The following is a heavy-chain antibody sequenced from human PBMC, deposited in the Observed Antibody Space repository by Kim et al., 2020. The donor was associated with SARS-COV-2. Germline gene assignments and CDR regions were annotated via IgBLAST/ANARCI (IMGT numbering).Heavy chain of an antibody. Sequence: SETLSLTCAVYGGSFSGYYWSWIRQPPGKGLEWIGEINHSGSTNYNPSLKSRVTISVDTSKNQFSLKLSSVTAADTAVYYCARMRRIGYCSSTSCYTGFDYWGQGTLVTVSS. V-gene: IGHV4-34*01. CDR2: INHSGST. D-gene: IGHD2-2*02. J-gene: IGHJ4*02. CDR1: GGSFSGYY. CDR3: ARMRRIGYCSSTSCYTGFDY.